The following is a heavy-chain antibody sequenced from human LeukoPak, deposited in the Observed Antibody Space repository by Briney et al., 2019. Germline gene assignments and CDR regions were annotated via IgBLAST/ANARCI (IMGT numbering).Heavy chain of an antibody. CDR1: GYTFTGYY. CDR3: ALSEMATIPNFDY. J-gene: IGHJ4*02. Sequence: ASVKVSCKASGYTFTGYYMHWVRQAPGQGLKWMGWINPNSGGTNYAQKFQGRVTMTRDTSISTAYMELSRLRSDDTAVYYCALSEMATIPNFDYWGQGTLVTVSS. CDR2: INPNSGGT. D-gene: IGHD5-24*01. V-gene: IGHV1-2*02.